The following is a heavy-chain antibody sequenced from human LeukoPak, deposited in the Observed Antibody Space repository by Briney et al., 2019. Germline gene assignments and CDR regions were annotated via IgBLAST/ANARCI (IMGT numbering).Heavy chain of an antibody. D-gene: IGHD2-2*01. CDR1: GFTFSTYT. Sequence: GGSLRLSCAASGFTFSTYTMNWVRKAPGKGLEWVSSISSGSSYISSADSLKGRFNISRDNPKNSLYLQINSLRAEDTAVYYCARDACSSTSCFRDYWGQGTRVTVSS. J-gene: IGHJ4*02. CDR2: ISSGSSYI. V-gene: IGHV3-21*01. CDR3: ARDACSSTSCFRDY.